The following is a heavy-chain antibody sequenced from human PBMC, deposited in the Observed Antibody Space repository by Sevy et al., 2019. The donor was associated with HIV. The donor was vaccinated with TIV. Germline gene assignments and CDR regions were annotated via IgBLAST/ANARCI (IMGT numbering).Heavy chain of an antibody. J-gene: IGHJ4*02. CDR3: ARLVSSSSPGFDY. Sequence: EKSLKISCKGSGYSFTSYWIGWMRQMPGKGLQWMGIIYPGDSDTRHSPSFQGQVTISADKSISTAYLQWSSLKASDTTMYYCARLVSSSSPGFDYWGQGTPVTVSS. D-gene: IGHD6-6*01. CDR1: GYSFTSYW. CDR2: IYPGDSDT. V-gene: IGHV5-51*01.